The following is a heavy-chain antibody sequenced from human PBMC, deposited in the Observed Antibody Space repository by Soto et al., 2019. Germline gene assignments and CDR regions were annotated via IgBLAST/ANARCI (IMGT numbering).Heavy chain of an antibody. D-gene: IGHD3-10*01. CDR2: IFHSLGA. CDR1: GGSTTSDY. CDR3: VRDLNGSGDY. Sequence: PAETLSLTCTVSGGSTTSDYWSWIRQPPGKGLEWLGYIFHSLGAKYNPSLGSRGTISLDTSKNQLSLSLRSVTAADTAVYFCVRDLNGSGDYWGQGTLVTVSS. V-gene: IGHV4-59*01. J-gene: IGHJ4*02.